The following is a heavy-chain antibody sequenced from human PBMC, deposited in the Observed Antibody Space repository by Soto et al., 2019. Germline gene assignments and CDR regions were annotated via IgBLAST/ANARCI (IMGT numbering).Heavy chain of an antibody. CDR2: INPNSGDT. CDR1: GYTFTGYY. V-gene: IGHV1-2*04. J-gene: IGHJ4*02. CDR3: ARGGAVVVPAAGFDY. Sequence: ASVKVSCKASGYTFTGYYVHWVRQAPGQGLEWMGWINPNSGDTNYAQNFQGWVTMTRDTSISTAYMELRRLRSDDTAVYYCARGGAVVVPAAGFDYWGQGTLVTVSS. D-gene: IGHD2-2*01.